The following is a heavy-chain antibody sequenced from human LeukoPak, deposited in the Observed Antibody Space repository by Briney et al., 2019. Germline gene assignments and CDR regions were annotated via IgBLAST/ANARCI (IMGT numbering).Heavy chain of an antibody. Sequence: SETLSLTCNVSGDYITTTNYYWAWIRQPPGKGLEWIASVFYSGTTYYNPSLKSRVILSMDTSRKQISLRLSSVTATDTAIYYCARRSRLYRHETTGYHDSWGQGTLVTVSS. CDR1: GDYITTTNYY. D-gene: IGHD3-9*01. V-gene: IGHV4-39*01. CDR3: ARRSRLYRHETTGYHDS. J-gene: IGHJ4*02. CDR2: VFYSGTT.